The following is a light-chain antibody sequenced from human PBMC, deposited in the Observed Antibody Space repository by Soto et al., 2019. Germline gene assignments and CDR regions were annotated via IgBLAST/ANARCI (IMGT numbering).Light chain of an antibody. CDR1: QSVGST. CDR3: QHYVERSPIT. V-gene: IGKV3-15*01. CDR2: DTS. Sequence: EIVLTQSPAALSVSPGERATLSCWGSQSVGSTLNWYQQKPGQAXRLLIYDTSIRATGIPARFSGSGSGTDFTLTISRLEPEDFALYYGQHYVERSPITFGQGTRLEIK. J-gene: IGKJ5*01.